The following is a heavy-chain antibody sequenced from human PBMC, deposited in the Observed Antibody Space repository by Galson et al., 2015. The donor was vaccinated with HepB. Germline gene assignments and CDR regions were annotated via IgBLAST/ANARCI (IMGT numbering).Heavy chain of an antibody. V-gene: IGHV2-26*01. D-gene: IGHD3-10*01. CDR3: ARIYYYGSGRAWFDP. CDR2: IFSNDEK. J-gene: IGHJ5*02. Sequence: PALVKPTQTHTLTCTVSGFSLSNARMGVSWIRQPPGKALEWLAHIFSNDEKSYSTSLKSRLTISKDTSKSQVVLTMTNMDPVDTATYYCARIYYYGSGRAWFDPWGQGTLVTVSS. CDR1: GFSLSNARMG.